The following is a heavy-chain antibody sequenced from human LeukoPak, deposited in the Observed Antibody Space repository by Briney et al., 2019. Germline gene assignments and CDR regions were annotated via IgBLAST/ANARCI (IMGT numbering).Heavy chain of an antibody. CDR2: INPNSGGT. CDR1: GYTFTGYY. J-gene: IGHJ4*02. Sequence: ASVKVSCKASGYTFTGYYMHWVRQAPGQGLEWMGWINPNSGGTNYAQKFRGRVTMTRDTSISTAYMELSRLRSDDTAVYYCARSPPHRGSYGDYWGQGTLVTVSS. V-gene: IGHV1-2*02. D-gene: IGHD2-15*01. CDR3: ARSPPHRGSYGDY.